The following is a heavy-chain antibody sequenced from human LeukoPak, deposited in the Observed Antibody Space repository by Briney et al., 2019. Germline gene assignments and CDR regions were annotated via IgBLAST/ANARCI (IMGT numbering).Heavy chain of an antibody. CDR2: IGSSGGGT. D-gene: IGHD2-15*01. J-gene: IGHJ3*02. V-gene: IGHV3-23*01. CDR3: AKRHQIRVVVGAKGVFYS. CDR1: GLTFNNYA. Sequence: GGSLRLSCATSGLTFNNYAMHWVRQSSGKGLEWVSGIGSSGGGTYYADSVKGRFTISRDTSKDTVYLQMDSLRAEDAAIYYSAKRHQIRVVVGAKGVFYSWGEETVVTVPS.